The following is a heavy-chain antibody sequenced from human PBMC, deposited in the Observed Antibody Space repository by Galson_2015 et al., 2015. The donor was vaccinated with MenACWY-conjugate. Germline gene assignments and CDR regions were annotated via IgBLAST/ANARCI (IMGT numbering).Heavy chain of an antibody. CDR3: ARDLEVGATGEFGY. CDR1: GFTFRSYP. J-gene: IGHJ4*02. V-gene: IGHV3-21*01. D-gene: IGHD4/OR15-4a*01. CDR2: ITSSGSYI. Sequence: SLRLSCAASGFTFRSYPMHWGRQAPGKGVEWVSFITSSGSYIYLADSVKGRFTISRDNAKNSLYLQMNSLRAEDTAVYYCARDLEVGATGEFGYWGQGTLVTVSS.